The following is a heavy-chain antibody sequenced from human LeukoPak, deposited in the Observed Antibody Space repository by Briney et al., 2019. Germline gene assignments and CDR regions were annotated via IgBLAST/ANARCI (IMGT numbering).Heavy chain of an antibody. CDR3: ATGGSAGSAAGGY. Sequence: GGSLGLSCAASGFTFSSYAMHWVRQAPGKGLEYVSAISSNGGSTYYANSVKGRFTISRDNSKNTLYLQMNSLRAEDTAVYYCATGGSAGSAAGGYWGQGTLVTVSS. CDR2: ISSNGGST. D-gene: IGHD6-13*01. V-gene: IGHV3-64*01. CDR1: GFTFSSYA. J-gene: IGHJ4*02.